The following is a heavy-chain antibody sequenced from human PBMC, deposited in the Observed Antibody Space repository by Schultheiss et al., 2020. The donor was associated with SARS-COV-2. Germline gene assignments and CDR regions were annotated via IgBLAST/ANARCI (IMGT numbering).Heavy chain of an antibody. CDR3: AKDHECGY. CDR1: GFTFSNAW. CDR2: ISGSGGST. J-gene: IGHJ4*02. V-gene: IGHV3-23*01. Sequence: GGSLRLSCAASGFTFSNAWMNWVRQAPGKGLEWVSAISGSGGSTYYADSVKGRFTISRDNSKNTLYLQMNSLRAEDTAVYYCAKDHECGYWGQGTLVTVSS. D-gene: IGHD1-26*01.